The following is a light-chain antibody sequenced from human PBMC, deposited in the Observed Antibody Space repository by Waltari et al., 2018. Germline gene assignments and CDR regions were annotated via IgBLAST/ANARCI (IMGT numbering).Light chain of an antibody. Sequence: DIVMTQSPDSLAGSLGERATINCKSSQSVLHSSNSRNFLAWYQQKPGQPPKLLIYWASTRESGVPDRFSGSGSETDFTLTISSLQAEDVAVYYCQQYYNTLHTFGQGT. CDR1: QSVLHSSNSRNF. CDR2: WAS. V-gene: IGKV4-1*01. J-gene: IGKJ2*01. CDR3: QQYYNTLHT.